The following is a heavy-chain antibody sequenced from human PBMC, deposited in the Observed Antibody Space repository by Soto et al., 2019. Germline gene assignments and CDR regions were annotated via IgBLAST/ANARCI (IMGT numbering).Heavy chain of an antibody. V-gene: IGHV4-61*01. CDR2: INHSGST. J-gene: IGHJ4*02. D-gene: IGHD3-10*01. Sequence: SETLSLTCTVSGGSVNSGTDYWSWIRQPPGKGLEWIGEINHSGSTNYNPSLKSRVTISVDTSKNQFSLKLSSVTAADTAVYYCARNPYHYYYGSGSYYNPSSYFDYWGQGTLVTVSS. CDR1: GGSVNSGTDY. CDR3: ARNPYHYYYGSGSYYNPSSYFDY.